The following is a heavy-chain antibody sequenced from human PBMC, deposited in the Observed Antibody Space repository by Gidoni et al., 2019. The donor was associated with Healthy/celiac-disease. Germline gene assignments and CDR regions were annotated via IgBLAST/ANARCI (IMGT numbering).Heavy chain of an antibody. CDR1: GFTFSSYW. V-gene: IGHV3-7*01. Sequence: EVQLVESGGGLVQPGGSLRLSCAASGFTFSSYWMSWVRQAPGKGLEWVANIKQDGSEKYYVDSVKGRFTISRDNAKNSLYLQMNSLRAEDTAVYYCARMSLQDEEQQLVNWAFDIWGQGTMVTVSS. CDR2: IKQDGSEK. D-gene: IGHD6-13*01. J-gene: IGHJ3*02. CDR3: ARMSLQDEEQQLVNWAFDI.